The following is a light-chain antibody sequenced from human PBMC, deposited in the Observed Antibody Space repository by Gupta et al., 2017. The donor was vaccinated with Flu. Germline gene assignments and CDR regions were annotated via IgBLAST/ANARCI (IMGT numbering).Light chain of an antibody. V-gene: IGLV1-44*01. CDR1: SSNSGSNT. J-gene: IGLJ3*02. CDR2: SNN. CDR3: AAWDDSLNGRV. Sequence: HSVLTQPPSASGTHAQRVTLSCSGSSSNSGSNTVYWYQQLPGTAPKLLIYSNNQRPSGVPDRFSGSKSGTSASLAISGLQSEDEADYYCAAWDDSLNGRVFGGGTKLTVL.